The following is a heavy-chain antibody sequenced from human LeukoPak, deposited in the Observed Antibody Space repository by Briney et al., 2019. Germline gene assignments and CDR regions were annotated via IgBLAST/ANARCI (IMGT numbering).Heavy chain of an antibody. D-gene: IGHD1-26*01. CDR2: ISYSGST. CDR1: GASISSHY. J-gene: IGHJ3*02. V-gene: IGHV4-59*08. Sequence: SETLSLTCTVSGASISSHYWGWIRQPPGKRLEWIGYISYSGSTNYNPSLKSRVTISVDTSKNQFSLKLNSVTAADTAVYYCARHQWVPAFDIWGQGTMVTVSS. CDR3: ARHQWVPAFDI.